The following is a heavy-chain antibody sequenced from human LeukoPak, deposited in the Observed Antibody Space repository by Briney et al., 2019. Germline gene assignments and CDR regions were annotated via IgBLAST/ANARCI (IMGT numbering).Heavy chain of an antibody. V-gene: IGHV4-59*01. Sequence: SETLSLTCTVSGGSISSYYWSWIRQPPGKGLEWIGYIYYSGSTNYNPSLKSRVTISVDTSKNQFSLKLSSVTAADTAVYYCARGARGKGSITMVRGVRASGYNWFDPWGQGTLVTVSS. CDR1: GGSISSYY. CDR2: IYYSGST. CDR3: ARGARGKGSITMVRGVRASGYNWFDP. J-gene: IGHJ5*02. D-gene: IGHD3-10*01.